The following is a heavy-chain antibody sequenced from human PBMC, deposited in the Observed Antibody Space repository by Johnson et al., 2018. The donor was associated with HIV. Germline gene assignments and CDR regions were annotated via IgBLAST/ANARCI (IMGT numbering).Heavy chain of an antibody. D-gene: IGHD3-22*01. CDR3: ARPITMIVVVTHDAFDI. V-gene: IGHV3-30*04. J-gene: IGHJ3*02. CDR1: GFTVSSYA. CDR2: ISYDGSNK. Sequence: VQLVESGGGLIQPGGSLRLSCAASGFTVSSYAMHWVRQAPGKGLEWVAVISYDGSNKYYADSVTGRFTISRDNSKNTLYLQMNSLRAEDTAVYYCARPITMIVVVTHDAFDIWGQGTMVTVSS.